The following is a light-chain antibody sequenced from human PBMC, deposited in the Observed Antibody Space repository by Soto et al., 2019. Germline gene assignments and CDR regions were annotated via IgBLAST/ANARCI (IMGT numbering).Light chain of an antibody. J-gene: IGKJ1*01. Sequence: EIVMTQSPATLSVSPGERATLSCRASQSIGSNLAWYQQKPGQAPRLLIYAASIRATDVPARFSGSGSGTEFTLRISGLQSADFAVYFCQQYKNWPPWTFGHGTKVEIK. V-gene: IGKV3-15*01. CDR1: QSIGSN. CDR2: AAS. CDR3: QQYKNWPPWT.